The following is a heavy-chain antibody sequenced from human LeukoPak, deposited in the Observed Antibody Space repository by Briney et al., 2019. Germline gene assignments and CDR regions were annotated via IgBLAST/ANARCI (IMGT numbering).Heavy chain of an antibody. CDR3: ARDSLRTAIAMAGGNWFDP. V-gene: IGHV1-46*01. CDR1: GYTFTGYP. J-gene: IGHJ5*02. CDR2: INPSGGST. D-gene: IGHD6-19*01. Sequence: GASVKVSCKASGYTFTGYPMHWVRQAPGQGLEWMGIINPSGGSTTYAEKFQGRVTMTRDTSTSTVYMELSSLRSEDTAVYYCARDSLRTAIAMAGGNWFDPWGQGTLVTVSS.